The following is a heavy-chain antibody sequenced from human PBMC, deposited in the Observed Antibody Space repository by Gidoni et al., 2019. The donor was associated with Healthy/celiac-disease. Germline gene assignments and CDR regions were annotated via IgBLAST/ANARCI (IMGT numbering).Heavy chain of an antibody. J-gene: IGHJ6*02. CDR1: DFTSRTYD. D-gene: IGHD3-10*01. CDR3: ARASGSGSHYYYYYGMDV. V-gene: IGHV3-13*01. Sequence: EVQLVESGGGLVQPGGSRRLPFAASDFTSRTYDMHWVRHATGKGLEWVSAIGTAGDTYYPGSVKGRFTISRENAKNSLYLQMNSLRAGDTAVYYCARASGSGSHYYYYYGMDVWGQGTTVTVSS. CDR2: IGTAGDT.